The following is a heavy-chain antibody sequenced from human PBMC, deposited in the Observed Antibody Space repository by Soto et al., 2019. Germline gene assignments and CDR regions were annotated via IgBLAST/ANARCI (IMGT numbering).Heavy chain of an antibody. CDR3: ARPPTP. CDR2: IYHSGST. J-gene: IGHJ5*02. V-gene: IGHV4-30-2*01. Sequence: QLQLQESGSGLVKPSQTLSLTCAVSGGSISSGGYSWSWIRQPPGKGLEWIGYIYHSGSTYYNPSLNRRVAISADRSKDQFSLQLRSVTAADTAVYDCARPPTPWGQGTLVTVYS. CDR1: GGSISSGGYS. D-gene: IGHD1-26*01.